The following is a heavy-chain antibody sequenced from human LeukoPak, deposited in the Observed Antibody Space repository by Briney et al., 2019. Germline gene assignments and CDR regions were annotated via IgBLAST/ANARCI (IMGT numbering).Heavy chain of an antibody. Sequence: ASVKVSCKASGYTLTSYYMHWVRQAPGQGLEWMGIINPSGGSTSYAQKFQGRVTMTRDMSTSTVYMEMSSLRYEETAVYYCARVAAEVVGVPGAIGFGWLRRDYYYMDVWGKGTTVTVSS. CDR3: ARVAAEVVGVPGAIGFGWLRRDYYYMDV. V-gene: IGHV1-46*01. J-gene: IGHJ6*03. CDR2: INPSGGST. CDR1: GYTLTSYY. D-gene: IGHD2-2*02.